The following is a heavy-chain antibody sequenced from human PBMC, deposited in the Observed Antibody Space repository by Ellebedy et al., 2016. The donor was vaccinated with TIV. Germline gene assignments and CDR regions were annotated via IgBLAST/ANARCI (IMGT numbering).Heavy chain of an antibody. V-gene: IGHV5-51*01. CDR2: IYPGDSDT. J-gene: IGHJ5*02. CDR3: ARTYSDAPSDWFDP. D-gene: IGHD5-12*01. CDR1: GYNFINYW. Sequence: GESLKISCKGSGYNFINYWIAWVRQMPEKGLEWMGIIYPGDSDTRYSPSFQGQVTISADKSITTAYLQWSSLKASDTAMYYCARTYSDAPSDWFDPWGQGTLVTVSS.